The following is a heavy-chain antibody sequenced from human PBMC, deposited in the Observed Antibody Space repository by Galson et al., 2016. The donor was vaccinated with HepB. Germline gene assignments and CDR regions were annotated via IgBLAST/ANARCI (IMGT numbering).Heavy chain of an antibody. CDR1: GLIFRDYT. Sequence: SLRLSCAASGLIFRDYTVHWVRQAPGKRLEYVSSISSDASYTDYADSVEGRFYISRDNSQSTLYIEMSSLRAEDTAVYYCVKEESKGNWHLDLWGRGARVTVSS. V-gene: IGHV3-64D*08. D-gene: IGHD6-13*01. CDR2: ISSDASYT. J-gene: IGHJ2*01. CDR3: VKEESKGNWHLDL.